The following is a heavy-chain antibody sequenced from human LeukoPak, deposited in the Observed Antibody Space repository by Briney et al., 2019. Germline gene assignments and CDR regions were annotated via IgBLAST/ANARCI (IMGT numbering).Heavy chain of an antibody. CDR1: GGSISSSSYH. D-gene: IGHD4-17*01. Sequence: SETLSLTCTVSGGSISSSSYHWGWIRQPPGKGLEWIGSIYYSGSTYYNPSLKSRVTISVDTSKNQFSLKLSSVTAADTAVYYCASITVTYYYYGMDVWGQGTTVTVSS. V-gene: IGHV4-39*07. J-gene: IGHJ6*02. CDR3: ASITVTYYYYGMDV. CDR2: IYYSGST.